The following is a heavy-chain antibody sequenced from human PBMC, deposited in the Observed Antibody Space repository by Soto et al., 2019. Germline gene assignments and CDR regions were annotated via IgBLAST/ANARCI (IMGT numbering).Heavy chain of an antibody. CDR1: GFTFSNYW. Sequence: GGSLRLSCAASGFTFSNYWMSWVRQPPGKGLEWVANIKKDGSEKYYVDSVKGRFTISRDNGKNTLYLQMNSLRAEDTAVYYCARDGVYDFWSGYSYYYYYYMDVWGKGTTVTVSS. J-gene: IGHJ6*03. CDR3: ARDGVYDFWSGYSYYYYYYMDV. V-gene: IGHV3-7*01. D-gene: IGHD3-3*01. CDR2: IKKDGSEK.